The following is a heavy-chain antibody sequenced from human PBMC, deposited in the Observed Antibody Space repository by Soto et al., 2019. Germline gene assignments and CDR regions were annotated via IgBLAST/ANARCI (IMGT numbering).Heavy chain of an antibody. J-gene: IGHJ4*02. Sequence: QPGGSLRLSCAASGFTFTTYAIHWVRQAPGKGLEWVAVISNDGRAKYYADSVKGRFTISRDNSKNTLYLQMNSLRSDDTAVYYCARDQCFGGGRSCYYFDFWGQGTLVTVSS. CDR2: ISNDGRAK. CDR1: GFTFTTYA. V-gene: IGHV3-30*04. CDR3: ARDQCFGGGRSCYYFDF. D-gene: IGHD2-15*01.